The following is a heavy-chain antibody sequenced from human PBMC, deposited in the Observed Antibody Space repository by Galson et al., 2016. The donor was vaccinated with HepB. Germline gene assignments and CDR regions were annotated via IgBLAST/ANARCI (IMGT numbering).Heavy chain of an antibody. J-gene: IGHJ4*02. CDR3: AREFTY. V-gene: IGHV4-4*07. CDR2: IYASGIA. CDR1: GGSISSYY. Sequence: ETLSLTCTVSGGSISSYYWGWIRQPAGKGLEWIGRIYASGIAHYNPSLKSRVSMSIDTSKDQVSLKLTSVTAADTAVYYCAREFTYWGQGTLVTVSS.